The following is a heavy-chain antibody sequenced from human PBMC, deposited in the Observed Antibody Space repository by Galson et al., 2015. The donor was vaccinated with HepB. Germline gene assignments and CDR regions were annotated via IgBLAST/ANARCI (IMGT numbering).Heavy chain of an antibody. D-gene: IGHD2-15*01. V-gene: IGHV1-18*04. J-gene: IGHJ1*01. CDR3: ARGGDCSGGSCYAEYFQH. CDR1: GYTFTSYG. Sequence: SVKVSCKASGYTFTSYGISWVRQAPGQGLEWMGWISAYNGNTNYAQKLQGRVTMTTDTSTSTAYMELRSLRSDDTAVYYCARGGDCSGGSCYAEYFQHWGQGTLVTVSS. CDR2: ISAYNGNT.